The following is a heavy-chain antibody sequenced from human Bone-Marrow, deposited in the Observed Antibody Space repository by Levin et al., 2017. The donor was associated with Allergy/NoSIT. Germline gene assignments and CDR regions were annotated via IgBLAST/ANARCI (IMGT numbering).Heavy chain of an antibody. CDR3: AKLSSTKYLDAFDI. V-gene: IGHV3-30*18. D-gene: IGHD2-8*01. Sequence: GGSLRLSCAASGFASRSYDMHWVRQAPGKGLEWVAMMSSDGTNKYYVESEKGRFTISRDSSRNTLFLEMSSLRPEDTAVYYCAKLSSTKYLDAFDIWGPGTMVTVSS. J-gene: IGHJ3*02. CDR2: MSSDGTNK. CDR1: GFASRSYD.